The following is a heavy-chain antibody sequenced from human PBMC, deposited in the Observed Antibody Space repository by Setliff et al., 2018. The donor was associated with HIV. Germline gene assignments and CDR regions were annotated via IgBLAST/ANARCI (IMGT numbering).Heavy chain of an antibody. CDR2: INPKSGGT. Sequence: GASVKVSCKPSGYTFTDYYIHWVRQGPGQGLEWMGRINPKSGGTNYAQRFQGRVTMTRDTSINTAYMELARLRSDDTAVYYCATAYFYDSSGYWYVFDIWGQGTMVTVSS. CDR1: GYTFTDYY. D-gene: IGHD3-22*01. J-gene: IGHJ3*02. V-gene: IGHV1-2*06. CDR3: ATAYFYDSSGYWYVFDI.